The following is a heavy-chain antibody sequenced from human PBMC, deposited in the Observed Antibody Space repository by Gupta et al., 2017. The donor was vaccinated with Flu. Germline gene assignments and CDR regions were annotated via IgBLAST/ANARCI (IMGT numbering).Heavy chain of an antibody. CDR1: GFPFSSYA. CDR3: AKEAGGNSVVTAARKGMDV. J-gene: IGHJ6*04. CDR2: LSGGGATS. V-gene: IGHV3-23*01. D-gene: IGHD2-2*01. Sequence: EVQMLESGGGLVQPGGSLRLYCAASGFPFSSYAMRWVRQGPGKGLEWVSGLSGGGATSYYADSVKGRFTISRDNSNNMLYLQMNSLRAEDTAVYHCAKEAGGNSVVTAARKGMDVWGKGTTVTVSS.